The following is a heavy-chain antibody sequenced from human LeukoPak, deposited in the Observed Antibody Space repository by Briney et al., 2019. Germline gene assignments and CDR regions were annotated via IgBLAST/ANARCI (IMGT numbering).Heavy chain of an antibody. CDR2: INGDGRNI. D-gene: IGHD3-9*01. Sequence: GGALRLSCVVPGFTFSSYWVHWVRQDRRKVVVWVSRINGDGRNINYADSVRGRFTIYRDNAKNTLYLQMNTLRVEDTAVYYCTRDLMDYDVSTGLHHYYMDVWGQGTTVTVSS. J-gene: IGHJ6*02. V-gene: IGHV3-74*01. CDR3: TRDLMDYDVSTGLHHYYMDV. CDR1: GFTFSSYW.